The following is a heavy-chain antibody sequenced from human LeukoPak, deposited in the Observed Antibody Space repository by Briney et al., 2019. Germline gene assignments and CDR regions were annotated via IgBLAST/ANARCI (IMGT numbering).Heavy chain of an antibody. J-gene: IGHJ4*02. CDR3: ARWAEPFDY. CDR2: IYYSGST. Sequence: SETLSLTCTVSGGSISSSSYYWGWIRQPPGKGLEWIGSIYYSGSTYYNPSLKSRVTISVDTSKNQFSLKLNSVTAADTAVYYCARWAEPFDYWGQGTLVTVSS. CDR1: GGSISSSSYY. V-gene: IGHV4-39*01.